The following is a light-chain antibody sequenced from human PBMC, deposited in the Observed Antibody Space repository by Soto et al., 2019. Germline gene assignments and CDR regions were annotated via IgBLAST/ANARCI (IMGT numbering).Light chain of an antibody. CDR3: QHYNSYSEA. V-gene: IGKV3-20*01. J-gene: IGKJ1*01. CDR1: QTVTSNF. Sequence: VLTQSPGTLSLSPGERATLSCRASQTVTSNFLAWYQEKPGQAPRLLIYAASSRATGIPDRFSGSGSGTDFTLTISSLQPDDFATYYCQHYNSYSEAFGQGTKVDIK. CDR2: AAS.